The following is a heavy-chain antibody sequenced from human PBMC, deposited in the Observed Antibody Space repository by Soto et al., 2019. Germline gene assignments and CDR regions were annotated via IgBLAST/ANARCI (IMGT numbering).Heavy chain of an antibody. J-gene: IGHJ6*02. Sequence: QVQLQESGPGLVKPSQTLSLTCTVSGGSISSGDYYWSWIRQPPGKGLEWIGYIYYSGSTYYNPSLKSRVTISVDTSKNQFSPKLSSVTAADTAVYYCARAGDVDTAIPYGMDVWGQGTTVTVSS. V-gene: IGHV4-30-4*01. CDR2: IYYSGST. CDR3: ARAGDVDTAIPYGMDV. D-gene: IGHD5-18*01. CDR1: GGSISSGDYY.